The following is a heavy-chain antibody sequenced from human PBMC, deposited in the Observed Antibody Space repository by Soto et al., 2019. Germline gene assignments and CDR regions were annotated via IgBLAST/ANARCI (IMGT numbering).Heavy chain of an antibody. CDR2: IYYSGST. D-gene: IGHD6-13*01. J-gene: IGHJ5*02. CDR3: ARISSSWYARYWFDP. Sequence: SETLSLTCTVSGGSISSYYWSWIRQPPGKGLEWIGYIYYSGSTNYNPSLKSRVTISVDTSKNQFSLKLSSVTAADTAVYYCARISSSWYARYWFDPWGQGTLVTVSS. CDR1: GGSISSYY. V-gene: IGHV4-59*01.